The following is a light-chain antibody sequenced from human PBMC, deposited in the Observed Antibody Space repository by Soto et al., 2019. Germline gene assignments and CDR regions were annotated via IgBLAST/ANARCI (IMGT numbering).Light chain of an antibody. J-gene: IGKJ2*01. Sequence: EIVMTQSPATLSVSPGERATLSCRASQNINSNLAWYQQKPGQAPRLLIYDASTRATGIPARFSGSGSGTEFTLTNSSLPSEDLAVYYCQQYNLWPDTFGQGTKLEI. CDR1: QNINSN. V-gene: IGKV3-15*01. CDR2: DAS. CDR3: QQYNLWPDT.